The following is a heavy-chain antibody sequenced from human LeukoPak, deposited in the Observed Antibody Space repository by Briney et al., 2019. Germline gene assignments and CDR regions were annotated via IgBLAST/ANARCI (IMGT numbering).Heavy chain of an antibody. CDR2: VYHSVNT. V-gene: IGHV4-39*01. J-gene: IGHJ5*02. CDR3: ASRSLGYCSGGSCLNWFDP. D-gene: IGHD2-15*01. Sequence: PSETLSLTCTVSGGSISSSSSYWGRIRQPPGKGLEWIGTVYHSVNTDYNPSLKSRVTISVDTSKNQFSLKLTSVTAADTAVYYCASRSLGYCSGGSCLNWFDPWGQGTLVTVSS. CDR1: GGSISSSSSY.